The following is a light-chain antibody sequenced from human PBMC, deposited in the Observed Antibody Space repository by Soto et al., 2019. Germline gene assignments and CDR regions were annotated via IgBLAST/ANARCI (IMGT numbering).Light chain of an antibody. CDR2: GAS. J-gene: IGKJ4*01. V-gene: IGKV3-15*01. CDR3: QQSYSGPLT. CDR1: QSLSSN. Sequence: EIVMTQSPATLSVSPGERATLSCRASQSLSSNLAWYQQKPGQAPRLLIYGASSLQSGVPSRFSGIGSGTDFTLSISSLQPEDFATYYCQQSYSGPLTFGGGTKVEIK.